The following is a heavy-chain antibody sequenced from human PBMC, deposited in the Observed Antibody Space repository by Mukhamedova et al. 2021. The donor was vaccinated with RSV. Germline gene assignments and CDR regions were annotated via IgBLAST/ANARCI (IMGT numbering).Heavy chain of an antibody. J-gene: IGHJ6*02. CDR2: ISSSGSTM. CDR3: GGGGRYYYYYGMDV. D-gene: IGHD3-16*01. Sequence: ISSSGSTMYYADSVKGRFTISRDNAKNSLYLQMNSLRAEDTAVYYCGGGGRYYYYYGMDVWGQGTTVTVSS. V-gene: IGHV3-48*03.